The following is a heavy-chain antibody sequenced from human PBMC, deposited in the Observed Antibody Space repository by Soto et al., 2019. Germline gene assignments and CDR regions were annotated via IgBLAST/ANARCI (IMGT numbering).Heavy chain of an antibody. CDR2: TYYRSKWYY. J-gene: IGHJ4*01. CDR1: GYSVSSNIAG. D-gene: IGHD1-26*01. V-gene: IGHV6-1*01. CDR3: ARGEQYSGRIFDY. Sequence: SQTLSLTCAITGYSVSSNIAGWSWVRQSPSRGLEWLGRTYYRSKWYYEYAVSVRGRITINPYTSKNQYSLQLNSVTPEDTAVYFCARGEQYSGRIFDYWGQGTLVTVSS.